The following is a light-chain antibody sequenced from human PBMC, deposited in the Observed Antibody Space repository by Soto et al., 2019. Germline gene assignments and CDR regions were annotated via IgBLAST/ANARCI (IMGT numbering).Light chain of an antibody. CDR1: QGISHN. J-gene: IGKJ3*01. Sequence: DSQMTQSPSALSASVGDSVTITCRANQGISHNLAWYEQNPGKLPQLLIYAASTLHSGVPSRLSVSGSGTEFTLANLSLQPEDVAIYYCHKYNSAPITFGPGTKVD. V-gene: IGKV1-27*01. CDR3: HKYNSAPIT. CDR2: AAS.